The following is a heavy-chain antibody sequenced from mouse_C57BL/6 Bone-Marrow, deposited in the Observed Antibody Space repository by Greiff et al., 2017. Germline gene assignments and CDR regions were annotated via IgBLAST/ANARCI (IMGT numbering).Heavy chain of an antibody. D-gene: IGHD1-1*01. Sequence: VQLKESGAELVRPGASVKLSCTASGFNIKDDYMHWVKQRPEQGLEWIGWIDPENGDTEYASKFQGKATITADTSSNTGYLQLSSLTSEDTAVYYCTTVVHYWGQGTTLTVSS. V-gene: IGHV14-4*01. CDR1: GFNIKDDY. J-gene: IGHJ2*01. CDR2: IDPENGDT. CDR3: TTVVHY.